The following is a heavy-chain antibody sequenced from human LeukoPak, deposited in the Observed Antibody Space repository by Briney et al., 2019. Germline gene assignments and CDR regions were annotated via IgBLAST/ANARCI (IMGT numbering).Heavy chain of an antibody. D-gene: IGHD3-22*01. V-gene: IGHV4-30-4*01. CDR1: GGSISSGDYY. J-gene: IGHJ4*02. CDR3: ASHPYYYDSSASFDY. Sequence: SQTLSLTCTVSGGSISSGDYYWSWIRQPPGKGLEWIGYIYYSGSTYYNPSLKSRVTTSVDTSKNQFSLKLTSVPAADTAVYYCASHPYYYDSSASFDYWGQGTLVTVSS. CDR2: IYYSGST.